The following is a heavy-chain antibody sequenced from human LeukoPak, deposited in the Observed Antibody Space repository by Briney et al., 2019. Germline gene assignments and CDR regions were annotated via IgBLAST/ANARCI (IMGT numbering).Heavy chain of an antibody. CDR2: IWYDASNK. CDR3: ARDRSTTHFDY. J-gene: IGHJ4*02. D-gene: IGHD5/OR15-5a*01. CDR1: GFTFSSFG. Sequence: GGALTLSCAASGFTFSSFGMHWVRQAPGKGLEWVAVIWYDASNKYYVDSVKGRFTISRDNSKNTLYLQMNSLRDDDTAVYYCARDRSTTHFDYWGQGTLVTVSS. V-gene: IGHV3-33*01.